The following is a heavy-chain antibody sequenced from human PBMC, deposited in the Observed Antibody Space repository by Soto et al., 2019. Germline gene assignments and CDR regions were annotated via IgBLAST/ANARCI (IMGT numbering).Heavy chain of an antibody. CDR1: GGTFSSYA. D-gene: IGHD4-17*01. J-gene: IGHJ3*02. CDR2: NIPIFGTG. V-gene: IGHV1-69*01. CDR3: ARDYGDYGGGAFDI. Sequence: QVQLVQSGAEVKKPGSSVKVSCKASGGTFSSYAISWVRQAPGQGLEWMGGNIPIFGTGNYAQKFQGRVTITADESTSTAYMELSSLRSEDTAVYYCARDYGDYGGGAFDIWGQGTMVTVSS.